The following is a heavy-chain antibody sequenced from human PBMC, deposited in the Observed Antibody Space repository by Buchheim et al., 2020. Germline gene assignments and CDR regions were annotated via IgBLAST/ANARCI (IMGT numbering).Heavy chain of an antibody. CDR3: ARGKANYGMDV. Sequence: QLQLQEPGSGLVKPSQTLSLTCAVSGGSISSGGYSWSWIRQPPGKGLEWIGYIYHSGSTYYNPSLKSRVTISVDRSKNQFSLKLSSVTAADTAVYYCARGKANYGMDVWGQGTT. J-gene: IGHJ6*02. V-gene: IGHV4-30-2*01. CDR1: GGSISSGGYS. CDR2: IYHSGST.